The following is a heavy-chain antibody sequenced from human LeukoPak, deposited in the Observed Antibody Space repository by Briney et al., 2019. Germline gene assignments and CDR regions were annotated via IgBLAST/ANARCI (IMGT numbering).Heavy chain of an antibody. D-gene: IGHD3-10*01. CDR2: INPNSGGT. Sequence: ASVKVSCKASGYTFTGYYMHWVRQAPGQGLEWMGWINPNSGGTNYAHKSQGWVTMTRDTSISTAYMELSRLRSDDTAVYYCARDRESRVLWFGEYPVKDYYGMDVWGQGTTVTVSS. J-gene: IGHJ6*02. CDR3: ARDRESRVLWFGEYPVKDYYGMDV. CDR1: GYTFTGYY. V-gene: IGHV1-2*04.